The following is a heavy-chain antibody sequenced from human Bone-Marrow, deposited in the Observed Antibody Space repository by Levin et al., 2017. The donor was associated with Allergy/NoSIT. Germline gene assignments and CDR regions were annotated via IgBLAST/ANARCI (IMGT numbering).Heavy chain of an antibody. CDR2: IWYDGSNK. Sequence: SCAASGFTFSSYGMHWVRQAPGKGLEWVAVIWYDGSNKYYADSVKGRFTISRDNSKNTLYLQMNSLRAEDTAVYYCARQGDLHYDILTGYHKQYYFDYWGQGTLVTVSS. CDR3: ARQGDLHYDILTGYHKQYYFDY. V-gene: IGHV3-33*01. D-gene: IGHD3-9*01. J-gene: IGHJ4*02. CDR1: GFTFSSYG.